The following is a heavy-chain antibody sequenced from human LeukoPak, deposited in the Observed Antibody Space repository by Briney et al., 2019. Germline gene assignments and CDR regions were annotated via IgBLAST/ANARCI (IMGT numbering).Heavy chain of an antibody. CDR1: GFNFSTYA. V-gene: IGHV3-23*01. D-gene: IGHD6-13*01. J-gene: IGHJ4*02. CDR2: LSGRGSNT. Sequence: GGSLRLSCAASGFNFSTYAMSWVRQAPAKGLEWVSALSGRGSNTYYADSVKGRFTISRDNSKNTLYLQMNSLRVEDTAVYYCARNHDPSYSSSLPYYFDQWGQGTLVTVSS. CDR3: ARNHDPSYSSSLPYYFDQ.